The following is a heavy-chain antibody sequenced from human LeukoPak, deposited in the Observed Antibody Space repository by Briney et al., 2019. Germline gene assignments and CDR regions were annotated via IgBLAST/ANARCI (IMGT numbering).Heavy chain of an antibody. CDR2: IIPILGIA. D-gene: IGHD3-22*01. V-gene: IGHV1-69*04. CDR3: ASRPYYYDSSGYYQ. CDR1: GGTFSSYA. Sequence: ASVKVSCKASGGTFSSYAISWVRQAPGQGLEWMGRIIPILGIANYAQKFQGRVTITADKSTSTAYMELSSLRSEDTAVYYCASRPYYYDSSGYYQWGQGTLVTASS. J-gene: IGHJ4*02.